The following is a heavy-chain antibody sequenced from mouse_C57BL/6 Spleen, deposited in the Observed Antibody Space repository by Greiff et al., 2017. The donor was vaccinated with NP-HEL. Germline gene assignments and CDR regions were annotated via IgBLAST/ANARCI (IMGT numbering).Heavy chain of an antibody. CDR1: GYAFSSYW. V-gene: IGHV1-80*01. CDR2: IYPGDGDT. CDR3: ARGGFPHYYGSSYVPAWFAY. Sequence: QVQLQQSGAELVKPGASVKISCKASGYAFSSYWMNWVKQRPGKGLEWIGQIYPGDGDTNYNGKFKGKATLTADKSSSTAYMQLSSLTSEDAAVYFCARGGFPHYYGSSYVPAWFAYWGQGTLVTVSA. J-gene: IGHJ3*01. D-gene: IGHD1-1*01.